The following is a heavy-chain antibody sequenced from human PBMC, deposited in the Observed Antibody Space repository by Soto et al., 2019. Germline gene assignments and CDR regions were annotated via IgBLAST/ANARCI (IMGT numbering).Heavy chain of an antibody. CDR2: ISPSGGST. CDR1: GFTFSSYA. CDR3: AKDLHCSSSSCYYYYGMDV. J-gene: IGHJ6*02. D-gene: IGHD2-2*01. V-gene: IGHV3-23*01. Sequence: LRLSCAASGFTFSSYAMSWVRQAPGKGLEWVSTISPSGGSTYYADSVKGRFTISRDNFKNTLYVQMNSLRAEDTAVYYCAKDLHCSSSSCYYYYGMDVWGQGTTVTVSS.